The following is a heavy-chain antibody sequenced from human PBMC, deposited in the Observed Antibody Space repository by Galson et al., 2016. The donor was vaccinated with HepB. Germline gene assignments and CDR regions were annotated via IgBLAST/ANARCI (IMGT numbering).Heavy chain of an antibody. D-gene: IGHD2-2*01. J-gene: IGHJ5*02. CDR2: IYHTGTS. CDR1: GASISDSNW. Sequence: SETLSPTCDVSGASISDSNWWTWVRQVPGKGLEWIGEIYHTGTSNNNPFLNSRFTLSLDKSRNQFSLNITSVTAADAAVYYCARAAIIPGARMVFDPWGQGTLVTVSS. CDR3: ARAAIIPGARMVFDP. V-gene: IGHV4-4*02.